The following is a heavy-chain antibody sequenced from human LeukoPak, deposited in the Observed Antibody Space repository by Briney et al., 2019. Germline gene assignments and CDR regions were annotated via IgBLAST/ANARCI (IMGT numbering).Heavy chain of an antibody. CDR1: GFTFSNHG. V-gene: IGHV3-23*01. CDR3: ARGGGLYYYDNSGYNS. J-gene: IGHJ4*02. D-gene: IGHD3-22*01. Sequence: PGGSLRLSCAASGFTFSNHGMSWVRQAPGKGLEWVSGVSGSGGNTYYAESVKGRFTISRDNSKNVLYLQMNSLRVEDTAVYYCARGGGLYYYDNSGYNSWGQGTLVTVSS. CDR2: VSGSGGNT.